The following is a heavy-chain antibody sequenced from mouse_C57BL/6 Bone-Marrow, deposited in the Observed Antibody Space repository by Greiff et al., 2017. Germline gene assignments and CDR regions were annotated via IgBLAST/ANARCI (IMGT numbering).Heavy chain of an antibody. D-gene: IGHD1-1*01. CDR3: ARILRLWYFDV. Sequence: QVQLQQSGAELVRPGASVTLSCKASGYTFTDYEMHWVKQTPVHGLEWIGAIDPETGGTAYNQKFKGKAILTADKSSSTAYMELSSLTSEDSAVYYCARILRLWYFDVWGTGTTVTGSS. V-gene: IGHV1-15*01. CDR2: IDPETGGT. CDR1: GYTFTDYE. J-gene: IGHJ1*03.